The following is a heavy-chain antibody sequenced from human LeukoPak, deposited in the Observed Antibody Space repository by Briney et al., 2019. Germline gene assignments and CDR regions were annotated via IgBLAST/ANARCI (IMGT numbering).Heavy chain of an antibody. CDR1: GGSISSSSYY. CDR3: ARISSSNWYNERGAFDV. V-gene: IGHV4-39*07. D-gene: IGHD6-13*01. CDR2: IYYSGST. Sequence: SETLSLTCTVSGGSISSSSYYWGWIRQPPGKGLEWIGSIYYSGSTYYNPSLKSRVTISVDTSKNQFSLKLSSVTAADTAVYYCARISSSNWYNERGAFDVWGQGTMVTVSS. J-gene: IGHJ3*01.